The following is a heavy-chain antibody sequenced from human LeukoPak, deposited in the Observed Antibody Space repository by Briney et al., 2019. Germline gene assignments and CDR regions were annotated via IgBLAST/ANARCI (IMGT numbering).Heavy chain of an antibody. CDR2: INPSGGST. Sequence: ASVKVSCKASGYTFTSYYMHWVRQAPGQGLEWMGIINPSGGSTSYAQKFQGRVTITRNTSIRTAYMELSSLRSEDTAVYYCAIGAVGFDYWGQGTLVTVSS. J-gene: IGHJ4*02. CDR3: AIGAVGFDY. D-gene: IGHD6-19*01. V-gene: IGHV1-46*01. CDR1: GYTFTSYY.